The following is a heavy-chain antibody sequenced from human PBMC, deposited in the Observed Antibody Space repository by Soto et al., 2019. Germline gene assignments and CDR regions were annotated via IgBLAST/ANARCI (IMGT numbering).Heavy chain of an antibody. Sequence: QVQLVQSGAEVKKPGSSVKVSCTASGGTFSSYTISWVRQAPGQGLEWMGRIIPILGIANYAQKFQGRVTITADKSTSTAYMELSSLRSEDTAVYYCATYCSGGSCYAHYYYYYGMDVWGQGTTVTVSS. D-gene: IGHD2-15*01. CDR2: IIPILGIA. V-gene: IGHV1-69*02. CDR3: ATYCSGGSCYAHYYYYYGMDV. J-gene: IGHJ6*02. CDR1: GGTFSSYT.